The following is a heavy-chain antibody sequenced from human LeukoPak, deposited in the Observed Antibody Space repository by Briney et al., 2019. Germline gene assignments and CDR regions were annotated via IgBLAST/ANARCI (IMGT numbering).Heavy chain of an antibody. CDR2: IYTSGST. CDR1: GGSISSYY. V-gene: IGHV4-4*07. D-gene: IGHD3-10*01. CDR3: TRYGSGSYSALFDY. Sequence: SETLSLTCTVSGGSISSYYWSWIRQPAGKGLEWIGRIYTSGSTNYSPSLKSRVTMSVDTSKNQFSLKLSSVTAADTAVYYCTRYGSGSYSALFDYWGQGTLVTVSS. J-gene: IGHJ4*02.